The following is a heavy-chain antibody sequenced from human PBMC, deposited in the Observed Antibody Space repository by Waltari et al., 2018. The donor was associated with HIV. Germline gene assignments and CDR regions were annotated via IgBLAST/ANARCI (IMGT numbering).Heavy chain of an antibody. CDR3: ARDPRSSGYYGMDV. Sequence: EVQLVASGGGLIEPGGSLRVSCAASGFTISSNYMSWVRQAPGKGLGLVAVIYSGVSRYYADSVKGRFIISRDNSKNTVSLHMNSLRAEDTAVYYCARDPRSSGYYGMDVWGQGIKVTVSS. J-gene: IGHJ6*02. V-gene: IGHV3-53*01. D-gene: IGHD1-26*01. CDR2: IYSGVSR. CDR1: GFTISSNY.